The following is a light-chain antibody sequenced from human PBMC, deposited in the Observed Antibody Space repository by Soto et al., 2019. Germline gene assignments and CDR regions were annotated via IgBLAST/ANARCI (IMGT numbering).Light chain of an antibody. Sequence: EIVLTQSPGTLSLSPGERATLSCRASQSVSSSYLAWYQQKPGQAPRLLIYGASRRATGIPDRFSGSGSGTDFTLTISRLEPEDFAVYYCQQYGHSPGPFGQGTNLEIK. CDR3: QQYGHSPGP. CDR1: QSVSSSY. V-gene: IGKV3-20*01. J-gene: IGKJ2*01. CDR2: GAS.